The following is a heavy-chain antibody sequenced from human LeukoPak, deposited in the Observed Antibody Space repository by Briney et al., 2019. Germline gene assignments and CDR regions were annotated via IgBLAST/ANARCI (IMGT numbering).Heavy chain of an antibody. V-gene: IGHV4-61*02. CDR2: IYTSGST. CDR1: GGSISSGSYY. Sequence: SQTLSLTCTVSGGSISSGSYYWSWIRQPAGKGLEWIGRIYTSGSTDYNPTLKSRVTISVQKSNNQFSLKLSSVTAADTAVYYCARDPGGRNFPPYAFDMCGQGTMVTVSS. CDR3: ARDPGGRNFPPYAFDM. D-gene: IGHD1-26*01. J-gene: IGHJ3*02.